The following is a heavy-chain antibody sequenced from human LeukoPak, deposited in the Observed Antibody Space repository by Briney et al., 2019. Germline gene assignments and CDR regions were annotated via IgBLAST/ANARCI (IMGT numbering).Heavy chain of an antibody. D-gene: IGHD6-6*01. J-gene: IGHJ6*03. V-gene: IGHV1-69*06. CDR2: IIPIFGTA. Sequence: GASVKVSCKASGYTFTSYGISWVRQAPGQGLEWMGGIIPIFGTANYAQKFQGRVTITADKSTSTAYMELSSLRSEDTAVYYCARDEIEYSSSSLGFYYYYMDVWGKGTTVTVSS. CDR3: ARDEIEYSSSSLGFYYYYMDV. CDR1: GYTFTSYG.